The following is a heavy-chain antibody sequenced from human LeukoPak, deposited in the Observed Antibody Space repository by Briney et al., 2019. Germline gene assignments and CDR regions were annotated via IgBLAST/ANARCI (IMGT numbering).Heavy chain of an antibody. CDR3: ARTGDYYFDY. Sequence: GGSLRLSCAASEFTFSSHGMHWVRQAPGKGLEWVAVISYDGSNKYYADSVKGRFTISRDNSKNTLYLQMNSLRAEDTAVYYCARTGDYYFDYWGQGTLVTVSS. CDR2: ISYDGSNK. V-gene: IGHV3-30*03. D-gene: IGHD4-17*01. J-gene: IGHJ4*02. CDR1: EFTFSSHG.